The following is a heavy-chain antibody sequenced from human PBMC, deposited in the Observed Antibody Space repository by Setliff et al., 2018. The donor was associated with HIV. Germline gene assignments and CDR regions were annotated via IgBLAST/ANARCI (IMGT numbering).Heavy chain of an antibody. CDR1: GFAFSTFD. V-gene: IGHV3-23*01. CDR3: AKPTIGIYPRSFDL. D-gene: IGHD1-26*01. J-gene: IGHJ3*01. CDR2: VSPGSHTT. Sequence: GGSLRLSCEASGFAFSTFDMNWVRQSPGKGLEWVSGVSPGSHTTYCAESVKGRFTVSRDDSNNMLFLQMTSLGDDDTAIYYCAKPTIGIYPRSFDLWGPGTMVTVSS.